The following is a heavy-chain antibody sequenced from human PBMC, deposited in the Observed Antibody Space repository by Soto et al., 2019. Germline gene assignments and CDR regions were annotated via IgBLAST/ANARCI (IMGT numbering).Heavy chain of an antibody. CDR3: ARGGDGSGWGAFNL. D-gene: IGHD6-19*01. V-gene: IGHV5-51*01. CDR1: GYSFTNYW. Sequence: GESLKISCKGSGYSFTNYWIAGVREVPGKGLEWMGIIYPGDSDTRYSPSFQGQVAISADKSISTAYLQWSSLKASDTAFYYCARGGDGSGWGAFNLWGQGTMVTVSS. CDR2: IYPGDSDT. J-gene: IGHJ3*01.